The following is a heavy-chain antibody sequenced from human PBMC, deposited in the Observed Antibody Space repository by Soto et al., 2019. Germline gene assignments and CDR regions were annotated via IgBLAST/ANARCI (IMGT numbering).Heavy chain of an antibody. CDR1: GGSLRNSV. V-gene: IGHV1-69*01. CDR2: VIPIIGTA. Sequence: QVQLVQSGAEVKKPGSSVKVSCTASGGSLRNSVISWVRQAPAQRLEWMGGVIPIIGTANYAQKFQGRVTMTADEATSTAYMDLSSLSPDYTAVYYWARLGHPGHWGPGTLVIVSS. J-gene: IGHJ4*02. CDR3: ARLGHPGH.